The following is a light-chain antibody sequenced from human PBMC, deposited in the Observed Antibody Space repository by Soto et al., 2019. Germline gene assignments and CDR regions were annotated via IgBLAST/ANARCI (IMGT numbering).Light chain of an antibody. J-gene: IGLJ2*01. Sequence: QSVLTQPPSASGSPGQSVTISGTGASSDVGGYNFVSWYQHHPGKAPRLMIYDVTQRPSGVPDRFSGSKSGNTASLTVSGLQVDDEAYYYWSSYAGSSIPVAFGGGTQLTVL. CDR1: SSDVGGYNF. CDR2: DVT. CDR3: SSYAGSSIPVA. V-gene: IGLV2-8*01.